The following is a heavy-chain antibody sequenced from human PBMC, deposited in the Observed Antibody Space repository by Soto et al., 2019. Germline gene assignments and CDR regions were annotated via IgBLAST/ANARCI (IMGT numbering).Heavy chain of an antibody. CDR3: ARAGRGYCSGGSCYSGLHGMDV. Sequence: QVQLQESGPGLVKPSGTLSLTCAVSGGSISSSNWWSWVRQPPGKGLEWIGEIYHSGSSNYNPSLKSRLTTSVDKSKNQFSLKLSSVTAAATAVYYCARAGRGYCSGGSCYSGLHGMDVGGQGTTVTVSS. D-gene: IGHD2-15*01. V-gene: IGHV4-4*02. J-gene: IGHJ6*02. CDR2: IYHSGSS. CDR1: GGSISSSNW.